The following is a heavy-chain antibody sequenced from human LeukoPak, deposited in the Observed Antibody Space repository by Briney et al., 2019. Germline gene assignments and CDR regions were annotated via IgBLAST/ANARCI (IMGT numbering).Heavy chain of an antibody. V-gene: IGHV3-23*01. D-gene: IGHD3-10*02. CDR2: ISGSSDST. CDR3: AGHYGRYYFDY. CDR1: GLTSSSYA. J-gene: IGHJ4*02. Sequence: PGGSLRLSCVASGLTSSSYAMSWVRQAPGKGLEWVSAISGSSDSTYYADSVKGRFTISRDNSKNTLYLQMNSLRAEDTAVYYCAGHYGRYYFDYWGQGTLVTVSS.